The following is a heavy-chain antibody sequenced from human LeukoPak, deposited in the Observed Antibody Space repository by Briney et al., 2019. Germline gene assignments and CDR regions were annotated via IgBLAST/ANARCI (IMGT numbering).Heavy chain of an antibody. CDR3: AKDLQQQLVLGWFDP. Sequence: GGSLRLSCAASGFTFNNFWMTWVRQAPGKGLEWVATIKPDGSEKYYVDSVKGRFTISRDNSKNTLYLQMNSLRAEDTAVYYCAKDLQQQLVLGWFDPWGQGTLVTVSS. J-gene: IGHJ5*02. CDR1: GFTFNNFW. D-gene: IGHD6-13*01. CDR2: IKPDGSEK. V-gene: IGHV3-7*01.